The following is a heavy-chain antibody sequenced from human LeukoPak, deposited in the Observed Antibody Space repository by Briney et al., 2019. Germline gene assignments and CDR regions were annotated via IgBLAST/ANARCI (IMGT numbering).Heavy chain of an antibody. V-gene: IGHV4-39*07. CDR2: IYYSGST. Sequence: SETLSLTCTVSGGSISSSSYYWGWIRQPPGKGLEWIGSIYYSGSTYYNPSLKSRVTISVDTSKNQFSLKLSSVTAADTAVYYCARPTYGSGSYSNWGQGTLVTVSS. D-gene: IGHD3-10*01. J-gene: IGHJ4*02. CDR3: ARPTYGSGSYSN. CDR1: GGSISSSSYY.